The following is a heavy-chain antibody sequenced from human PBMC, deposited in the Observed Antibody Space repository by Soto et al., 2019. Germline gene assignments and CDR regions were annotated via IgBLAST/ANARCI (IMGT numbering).Heavy chain of an antibody. D-gene: IGHD6-13*01. CDR1: GYTFTSYG. CDR3: VRRHVSATGIDWFDP. J-gene: IGHJ5*02. CDR2: INAANGDT. V-gene: IGHV1-3*01. Sequence: ASVKVSCKASGYTFTSYGIHWVRQAPGQRLEWMGWINAANGDTKYSPKFQGRVTITRDTSASTAYMELSSLRSEDAAVYYCVRRHVSATGIDWFDPWGQGTLVTVSS.